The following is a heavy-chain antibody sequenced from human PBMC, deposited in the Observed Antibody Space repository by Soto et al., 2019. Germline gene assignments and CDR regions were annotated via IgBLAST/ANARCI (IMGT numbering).Heavy chain of an antibody. CDR1: GFMFTSSA. J-gene: IGHJ4*02. V-gene: IGHV1-58*01. CDR2: LVVGSGNT. CDR3: AKGQNSGTYRFYFDY. D-gene: IGHD1-26*01. Sequence: GASVKVSCKTSGFMFTSSAVQWVRQARGQRLEWIGWLVVGSGNTHYAQHFQERVTLTRDNSKNTLYLQMNSLRADDTAVYHCAKGQNSGTYRFYFDYWGQGALVTVSS.